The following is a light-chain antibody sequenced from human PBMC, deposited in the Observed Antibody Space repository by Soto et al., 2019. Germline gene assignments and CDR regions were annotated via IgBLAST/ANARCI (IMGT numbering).Light chain of an antibody. CDR1: STDVGGFNY. Sequence: QSALTQPASVSGSPGQSITISCTGTSTDVGGFNYVSWYQQHPRKAPKLMIYEVSYRPSGVSNRFSGSKSGNTASLTISGLQAEDEADYYCTSYTSTTTLGVFGTGTKLTVL. V-gene: IGLV2-14*01. J-gene: IGLJ1*01. CDR2: EVS. CDR3: TSYTSTTTLGV.